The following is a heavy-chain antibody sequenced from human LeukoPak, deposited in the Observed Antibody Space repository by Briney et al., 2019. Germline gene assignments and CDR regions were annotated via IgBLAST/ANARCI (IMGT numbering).Heavy chain of an antibody. Sequence: SETLSLTCTVSGGSISSGDYYWSWIRQPPGKGLEWIGYIYYSGSTYYNPSLKSRVTISVDTSKNQFSLKLSSVTAADTAAYYCARAPPYDSTRSDASDIWGQGTMVTVSS. CDR1: GGSISSGDYY. V-gene: IGHV4-30-4*08. CDR3: ARAPPYDSTRSDASDI. D-gene: IGHD3-22*01. J-gene: IGHJ3*02. CDR2: IYYSGST.